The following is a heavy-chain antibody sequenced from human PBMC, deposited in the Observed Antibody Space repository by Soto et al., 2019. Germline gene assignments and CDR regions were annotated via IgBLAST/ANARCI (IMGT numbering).Heavy chain of an antibody. Sequence: EVQLLESGGGLVQPGESLRLSCAFSGFIFGNYMMTWVRQAPGKGLEWVSTIRDGGESTYYADSVKGRFTISRDNSKNTXXLQMDSLGVEDKAVYYCAPHVHCSGGSCHYDAFDIRGQGTMVTVSS. CDR3: APHVHCSGGSCHYDAFDI. V-gene: IGHV3-23*01. CDR2: IRDGGEST. D-gene: IGHD2-15*01. CDR1: GFIFGNYM. J-gene: IGHJ3*02.